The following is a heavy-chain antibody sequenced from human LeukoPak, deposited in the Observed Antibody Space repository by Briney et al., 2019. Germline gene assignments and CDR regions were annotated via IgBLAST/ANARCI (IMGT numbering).Heavy chain of an antibody. CDR3: ARAVYYYDSSGYYYVSYNWFDP. J-gene: IGHJ5*02. Sequence: ASVKVSCKASGYTFTGYYMHWVRQAPGQGLEWMGWINPNSGGTNYAQKFQGRVTMTRDTSISTAYMELSRLRSDDTAVYYCARAVYYYDSSGYYYVSYNWFDPWGQGTLVTVSS. CDR1: GYTFTGYY. CDR2: INPNSGGT. D-gene: IGHD3-22*01. V-gene: IGHV1-2*02.